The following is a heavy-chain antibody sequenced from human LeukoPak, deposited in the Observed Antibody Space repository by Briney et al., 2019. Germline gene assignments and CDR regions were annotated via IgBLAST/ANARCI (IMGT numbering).Heavy chain of an antibody. CDR1: GFTFSAYA. J-gene: IGHJ5*01. Sequence: GGSLRLSCATSGFTFSAYAMSWVRQAPGKGLEWVSSVGGSGGSTYYAGSVKGRFTISRDNSKNTLDLQMNSLRAEDTAVYYCAKDSAELWGTGAPVCFASWGQGTLVTVSS. CDR2: VGGSGGST. D-gene: IGHD2-21*01. CDR3: AKDSAELWGTGAPVCFAS. V-gene: IGHV3-23*01.